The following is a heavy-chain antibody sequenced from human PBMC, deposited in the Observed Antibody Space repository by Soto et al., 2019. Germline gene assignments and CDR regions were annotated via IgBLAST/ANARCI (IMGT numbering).Heavy chain of an antibody. CDR1: GSSFSAYA. Sequence: EVQLLESGGGLVQPGGSLRLSCAASGSSFSAYAMNWVRQAPGKGLEWVSAISRSGDYTFYSDSVKGRFTISRDNSRNTVYMEMNSLRAEDTAVYYCAKGGFWVHYGMDVWCQGTTVSVSS. CDR3: AKGGFWVHYGMDV. J-gene: IGHJ6*02. D-gene: IGHD7-27*01. CDR2: ISRSGDYT. V-gene: IGHV3-23*01.